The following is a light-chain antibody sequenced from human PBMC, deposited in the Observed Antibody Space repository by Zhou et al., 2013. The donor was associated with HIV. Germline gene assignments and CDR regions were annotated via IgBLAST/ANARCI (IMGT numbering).Light chain of an antibody. CDR3: QQYNSYSGT. J-gene: IGKJ1*01. CDR1: QSISTW. V-gene: IGKV1-5*03. CDR2: EAS. Sequence: DIQMTQSPSTLSASVGDRVTITCRASQSISTWLAWYQQKPGKAPKLLIYEASTLESGVPSRFSGTGYGTEFTLTINSLQPDDFATYYCQQYNSYSGTFGQGTKVEIK.